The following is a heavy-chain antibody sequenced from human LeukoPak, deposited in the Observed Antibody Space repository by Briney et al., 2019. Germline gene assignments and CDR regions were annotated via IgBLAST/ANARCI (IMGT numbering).Heavy chain of an antibody. D-gene: IGHD6-13*01. J-gene: IGHJ4*02. CDR1: GGTFSSYA. CDR2: ISAYNGNT. V-gene: IGHV1-18*01. Sequence: ASVKVSCKASGGTFSSYAINWVRQAPGQGLEWMGWISAYNGNTNYAQKLQGRVTMTTDTSTSTAYMELRSLRSDDTAVYYCARGYSSSWYRHGDYWGQGTLVTVSS. CDR3: ARGYSSSWYRHGDY.